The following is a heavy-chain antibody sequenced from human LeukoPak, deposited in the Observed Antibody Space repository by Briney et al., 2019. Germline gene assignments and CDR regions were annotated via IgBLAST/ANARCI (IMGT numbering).Heavy chain of an antibody. Sequence: PGGSLRLSCAASGFTFSRYGMLWVRQAPGKGLEWVAVIWYDGDNKDYADSVKGRFTISRDNSKNTLSLQMNSLRVEDTAMYYCARVNCRSSSCYLASYFFDSWGQGTLVTVSS. D-gene: IGHD2-2*01. CDR1: GFTFSRYG. J-gene: IGHJ5*01. V-gene: IGHV3-33*01. CDR2: IWYDGDNK. CDR3: ARVNCRSSSCYLASYFFDS.